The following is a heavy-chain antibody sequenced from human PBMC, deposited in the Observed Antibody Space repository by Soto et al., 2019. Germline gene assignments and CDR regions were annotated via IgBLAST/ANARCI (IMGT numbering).Heavy chain of an antibody. CDR2: INAGNGNT. Sequence: GASVKVSCKASGYTFTSYAMHWVRQAPGQRLEWMGWINAGNGNTKYSQKFQGRVTITRDTSASTAYMELSSLRSEDTAVYYCAREVTTVVTPPSKNMDFSGQGTTVTVSS. CDR1: GYTFTSYA. D-gene: IGHD4-17*01. V-gene: IGHV1-3*01. CDR3: AREVTTVVTPPSKNMDF. J-gene: IGHJ6*01.